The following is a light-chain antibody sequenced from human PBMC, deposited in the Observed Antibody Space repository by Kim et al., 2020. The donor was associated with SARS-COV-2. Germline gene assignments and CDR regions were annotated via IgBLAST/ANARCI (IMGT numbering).Light chain of an antibody. J-gene: IGLJ1*01. V-gene: IGLV2-11*01. Sequence: PGQSVTISCIGTSSDVGAYTRVSWYQHHPGKAPKLVIHGVNQRPSGVPDRFSGFKSGNTASLTISGLQSEDEADYYCCSHAGTSYVFGSGTKVTVL. CDR2: GVN. CDR3: CSHAGTSYV. CDR1: SSDVGAYTR.